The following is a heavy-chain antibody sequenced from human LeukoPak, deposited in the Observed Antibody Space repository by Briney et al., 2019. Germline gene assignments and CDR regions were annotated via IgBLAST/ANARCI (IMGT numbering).Heavy chain of an antibody. V-gene: IGHV3-11*06. CDR2: ISSSSSYI. D-gene: IGHD5-24*01. Sequence: PGGSLRLSCAASGFTFSDSYMTWIRQAPGKGLEWVSSISSSSSYIYYADSVKGRFTISRDNAKNSLYLQMNSLRAEDTAVYYCARGGRRDGYNFGYWGQGTLVTVSS. CDR3: ARGGRRDGYNFGY. CDR1: GFTFSDSY. J-gene: IGHJ4*02.